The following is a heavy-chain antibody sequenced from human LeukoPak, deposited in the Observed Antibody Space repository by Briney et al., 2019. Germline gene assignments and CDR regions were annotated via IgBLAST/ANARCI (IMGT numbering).Heavy chain of an antibody. V-gene: IGHV1-18*01. CDR1: GYTFTSNG. CDR3: AREGRGWAFDI. CDR2: ISANSGNT. D-gene: IGHD2-15*01. Sequence: GASVKVSCKASGYTFTSNGISWVRQAPGQGLEWVGWISANSGNTNYAQKFQGRVTMTRDTSISTAYMELSRLRSDDTAVYYCAREGRGWAFDIWGQGTMVTVSS. J-gene: IGHJ3*02.